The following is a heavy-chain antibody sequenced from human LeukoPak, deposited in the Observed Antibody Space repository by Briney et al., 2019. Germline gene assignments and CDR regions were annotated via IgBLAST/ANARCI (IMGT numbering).Heavy chain of an antibody. CDR3: VRDSMAAAGISYFDY. CDR1: GFTFSSYG. Sequence: GRSLRLSCAASGFTFSSYGMYWVRQAPGKGLEWVAVISYHGSNKYYADSVKGRFTISRDNSKNTLYLQMNSLRGEDTAVYYCVRDSMAAAGISYFDYWGQGTLVTLSS. V-gene: IGHV3-30*03. D-gene: IGHD6-13*01. CDR2: ISYHGSNK. J-gene: IGHJ4*02.